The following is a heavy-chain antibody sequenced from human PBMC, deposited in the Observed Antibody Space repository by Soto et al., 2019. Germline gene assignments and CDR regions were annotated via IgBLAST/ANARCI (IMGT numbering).Heavy chain of an antibody. V-gene: IGHV4-39*01. CDR2: IYYSGST. D-gene: IGHD4-17*01. Sequence: PSETLSLTCTVSGGSISSSSYYWGWIRQPPGKGLEWIGSIYYSGSTYYNPSLKSRVTISVDTSKNQFSLKLSSVTAADTAVYYCARLAAARSIYGEYVDFQHWGQGTLVTVSS. CDR3: ARLAAARSIYGEYVDFQH. J-gene: IGHJ1*01. CDR1: GGSISSSSYY.